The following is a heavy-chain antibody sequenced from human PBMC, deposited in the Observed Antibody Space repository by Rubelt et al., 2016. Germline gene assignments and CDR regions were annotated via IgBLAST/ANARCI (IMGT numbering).Heavy chain of an antibody. CDR2: ISFDGDIT. Sequence: GFIFSDFYLSWIRQAPGKGLEWLSYISFDGDITFYAASVKGRFSVSRDNAKNSLYLQMNSLRAEDTAVYYCAREGVGATAPSIYFDSWGQGTLVTVSS. V-gene: IGHV3-11*04. J-gene: IGHJ4*02. D-gene: IGHD1-26*01. CDR3: AREGVGATAPSIYFDS. CDR1: GFIFSDFY.